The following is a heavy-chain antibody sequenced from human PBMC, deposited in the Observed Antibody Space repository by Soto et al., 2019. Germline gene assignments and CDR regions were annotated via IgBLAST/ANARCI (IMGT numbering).Heavy chain of an antibody. J-gene: IGHJ3*02. Sequence: GGSLRLSCAASGFTFSSYAMHWVRQAPGKGLEWVSSISSSSSYIYYADSVKGRFTISRDNAKNSLYLQMNSLRAEDTAVYYCARVRRQGYDSSGYPSGDIWGQGTMVTVSS. V-gene: IGHV3-21*01. D-gene: IGHD3-22*01. CDR3: ARVRRQGYDSSGYPSGDI. CDR1: GFTFSSYA. CDR2: ISSSSSYI.